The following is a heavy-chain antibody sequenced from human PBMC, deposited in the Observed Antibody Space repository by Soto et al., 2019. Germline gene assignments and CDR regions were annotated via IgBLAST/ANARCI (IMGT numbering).Heavy chain of an antibody. V-gene: IGHV4-4*02. Sequence: PXGTLSLTCAVYGGSITSSNWWSCVRQPPGKGLEWIGEVFHSGSTNYNPSLKSRVTIAVDKSTNQFSLKLGSVTAADTAIYYCARDVGYFYDNSPTGHFDYWGQGTLVTVSS. CDR3: ARDVGYFYDNSPTGHFDY. CDR2: VFHSGST. J-gene: IGHJ4*02. CDR1: GGSITSSNW. D-gene: IGHD3-22*01.